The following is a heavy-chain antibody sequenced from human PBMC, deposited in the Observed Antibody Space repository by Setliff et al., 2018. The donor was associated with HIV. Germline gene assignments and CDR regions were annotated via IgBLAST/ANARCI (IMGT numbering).Heavy chain of an antibody. D-gene: IGHD4-17*01. CDR1: GGSISSGDYY. CDR2: IYHNGIT. J-gene: IGHJ4*02. Sequence: PSETLSLTCTVSGGSISSGDYYWSWIRQPPGKGLEWIGSIYHNGITYYNPSLKSRVTISVDTSQNQFSLKLSSVTAADTAIYYCARRIYGNNPYFDYWSQGTLVTVSS. V-gene: IGHV4-39*07. CDR3: ARRIYGNNPYFDY.